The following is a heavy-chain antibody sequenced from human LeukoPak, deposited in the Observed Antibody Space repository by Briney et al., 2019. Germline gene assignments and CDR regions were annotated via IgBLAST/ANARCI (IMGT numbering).Heavy chain of an antibody. CDR3: ATGVFCATTTCPGYQHYYYFMDV. J-gene: IGHJ6*03. V-gene: IGHV1-24*01. CDR1: GFTLADLS. D-gene: IGHD2-2*01. Sequence: ASVKVSCKVSGFTLADLSMHWVRQAPGKGLEWVGGFDRKNGDTIYAQRFRGRVTLTEDTSTDTAYMDLSSLSADDTAVYYCATGVFCATTTCPGYQHYYYFMDVWGKGTTVTVSS. CDR2: FDRKNGDT.